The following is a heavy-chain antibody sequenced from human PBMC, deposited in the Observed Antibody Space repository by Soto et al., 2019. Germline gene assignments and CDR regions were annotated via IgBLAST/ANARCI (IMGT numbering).Heavy chain of an antibody. V-gene: IGHV3-7*01. D-gene: IGHD2-21*02. Sequence: EVQLVESGGGLVQPGGSPRLSCAVSGFTFGSYWMNWVRLIPGKGLEWVAYIKPDGSATYYVDSVKGRFTISRDNAKISLYLQMNSLRVEDTSVYYCARAGYCGPGCYYYFDYWGQGTLVTVSS. CDR3: ARAGYCGPGCYYYFDY. J-gene: IGHJ4*02. CDR2: IKPDGSAT. CDR1: GFTFGSYW.